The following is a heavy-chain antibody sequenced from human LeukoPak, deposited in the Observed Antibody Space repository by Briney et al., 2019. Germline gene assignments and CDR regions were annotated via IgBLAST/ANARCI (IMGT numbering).Heavy chain of an antibody. D-gene: IGHD6-13*01. Sequence: GGSPRLSCAASGFTFSSYAMIWVRQAPGKGLEWVSAISGSGGSTYYADSVKGRFTISRDSSKNTLYLQMNSLRAEDTAVFYCAKGGGVYKSAADRRIDYWGQGTLVTVSS. V-gene: IGHV3-23*01. CDR1: GFTFSSYA. CDR2: ISGSGGST. J-gene: IGHJ4*02. CDR3: AKGGGVYKSAADRRIDY.